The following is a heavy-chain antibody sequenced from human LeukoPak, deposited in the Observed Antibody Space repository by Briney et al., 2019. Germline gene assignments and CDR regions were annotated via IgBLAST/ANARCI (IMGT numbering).Heavy chain of an antibody. CDR2: IYYSGST. D-gene: IGHD3-22*01. J-gene: IGHJ4*02. Sequence: TSETLSLTCTVSGGSISSSSYYWGWIRQPPGKGLEWIGGIYYSGSTYYNPSLKSRVTISVDTSKNQFSLKLSSVTAADTAVYYCASSSGYHYAFDYWGQGTLVTVSS. V-gene: IGHV4-39*01. CDR1: GGSISSSSYY. CDR3: ASSSGYHYAFDY.